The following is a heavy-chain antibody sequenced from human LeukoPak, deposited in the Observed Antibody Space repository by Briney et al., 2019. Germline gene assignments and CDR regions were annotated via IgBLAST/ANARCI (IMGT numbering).Heavy chain of an antibody. Sequence: SETLSLTCTVSGFSISTYYWSWIRQPPGKGLEWIGYIYYSGSTNYNPSLKSRVTISVDTSRNQFSLKLSSVTAADTAVYYCAREAEGYSSSSLWYFDLWGRGTLVTVSS. CDR3: AREAEGYSSSSLWYFDL. V-gene: IGHV4-59*01. CDR1: GFSISTYY. J-gene: IGHJ2*01. CDR2: IYYSGST. D-gene: IGHD6-6*01.